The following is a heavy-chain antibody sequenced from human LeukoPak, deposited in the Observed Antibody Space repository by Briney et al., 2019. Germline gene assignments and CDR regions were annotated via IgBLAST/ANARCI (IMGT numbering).Heavy chain of an antibody. CDR3: AVVAGRFPPDY. Sequence: GGSLRLSCAASGFTFSTSAMHWVRQAPGKGLEWVAFTSFDESHKFYADSVEGRFTISRDNSKNTLFLQMHNLRVDDTAMYYCAVVAGRFPPDYWGQGTLVTVSS. CDR2: TSFDESHK. J-gene: IGHJ4*02. V-gene: IGHV3-30-3*01. D-gene: IGHD6-19*01. CDR1: GFTFSTSA.